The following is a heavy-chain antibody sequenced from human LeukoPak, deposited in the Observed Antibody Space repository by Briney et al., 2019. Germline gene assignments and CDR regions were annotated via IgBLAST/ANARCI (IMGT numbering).Heavy chain of an antibody. J-gene: IGHJ4*02. D-gene: IGHD3-3*01. CDR2: ISWNSGSI. CDR1: GFTFDDYA. CDR3: AKGGPYYDFWSGYD. V-gene: IGHV3-9*01. Sequence: PGGSLRLSCAASGFTFDDYAMHWVRQAPGKGLEWVSGISWNSGSIGYADSVKGRFTISRDNAKNSLYLQMNSLRAEDTAVYYCAKGGPYYDFWSGYDWGQGTLVTVSS.